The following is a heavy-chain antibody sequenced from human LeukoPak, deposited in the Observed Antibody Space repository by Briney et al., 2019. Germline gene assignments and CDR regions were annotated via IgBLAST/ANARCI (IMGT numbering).Heavy chain of an antibody. CDR1: GGTFSSYA. V-gene: IGHV1-69*06. CDR3: ARDDYARNQSDY. CDR2: IIPIFGTA. D-gene: IGHD4/OR15-4a*01. Sequence: SVKVSCKASGGTFSSYAISWVRQAPGQGLEWMGGIIPIFGTANYAQKFQGRVTITADKSTSTAYMELSSLRSEDTAVYYCARDDYARNQSDYWGQGTLVTVSS. J-gene: IGHJ4*02.